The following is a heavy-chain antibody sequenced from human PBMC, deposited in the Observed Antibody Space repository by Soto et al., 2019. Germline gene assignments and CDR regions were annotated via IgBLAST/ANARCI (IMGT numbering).Heavy chain of an antibody. Sequence: QLQLQESGPGLVKPSETLSLTCTVSGGSISSSSYYWGWIRQPPGKGLEWIGSIYYSGSTYYNPDLKSRVTIAVDTSKNQFSLKLSSVTAADTAVYYCARFVLVGARDWAFDIWGQGTMVTVSS. D-gene: IGHD1-26*01. CDR2: IYYSGST. J-gene: IGHJ3*02. CDR1: GGSISSSSYY. V-gene: IGHV4-39*01. CDR3: ARFVLVGARDWAFDI.